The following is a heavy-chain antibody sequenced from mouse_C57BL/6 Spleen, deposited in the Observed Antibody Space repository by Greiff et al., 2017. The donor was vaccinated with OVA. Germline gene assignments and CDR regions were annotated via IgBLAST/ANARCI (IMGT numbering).Heavy chain of an antibody. D-gene: IGHD2-5*01. CDR2: IYPGGGYT. V-gene: IGHV1-63*01. Sequence: VQLQESGAELVRPGTSVKMSCKASGYTFTNYWIGWAKQRPGHGLEWIGDIYPGGGYTNYNEKFKGKATLTADKSSSTAYMQFSSLTSEDSAIYYCARSRGYSNYEFAYWGQGTLVTVSA. CDR1: GYTFTNYW. CDR3: ARSRGYSNYEFAY. J-gene: IGHJ3*01.